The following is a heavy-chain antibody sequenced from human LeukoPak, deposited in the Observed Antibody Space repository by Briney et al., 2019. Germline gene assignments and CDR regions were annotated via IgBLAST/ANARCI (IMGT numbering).Heavy chain of an antibody. CDR3: AREPPVFGYYYGSGRRNWFDP. J-gene: IGHJ5*02. D-gene: IGHD3-10*01. CDR2: INHSGST. CDR1: GGSFSGYY. Sequence: DPSETLSLTCAVYGGSFSGYYWSWIRQPPGKGLEWIGEINHSGSTNYNPSLKSRVTISVDTSKNQFSLKLSSVTAADTAVYYCAREPPVFGYYYGSGRRNWFDPWGQGTLVTVSS. V-gene: IGHV4-34*01.